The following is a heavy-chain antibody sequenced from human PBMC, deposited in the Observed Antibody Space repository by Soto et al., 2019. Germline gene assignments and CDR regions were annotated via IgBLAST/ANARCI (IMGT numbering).Heavy chain of an antibody. J-gene: IGHJ5*02. D-gene: IGHD3-3*01. CDR2: INPSGGST. CDR3: ARDVAVFGFFLP. V-gene: IGHV1-46*01. Sequence: GASVKVSCKASGYTFTSYYMHWVRQAPGQGLEWMGIINPSGGSTNYAQKLQGRVTMTTDTSTSTAYMELRSLRSDDTAVYYCARDVAVFGFFLPWGQGTLVTVSS. CDR1: GYTFTSYY.